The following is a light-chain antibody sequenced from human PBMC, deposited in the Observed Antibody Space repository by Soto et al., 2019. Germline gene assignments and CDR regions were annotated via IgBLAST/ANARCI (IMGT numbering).Light chain of an antibody. V-gene: IGKV4-1*01. CDR1: QCVLHSSSNRFS. Sequence: DIVMTQSPDSLAVSLGERATINCKSSQCVLHSSSNRFSIAWYQQKPGLPPKLIIYWASARESGVPDRFSGSGSGTDFTLTISSLQAEDVAVYYCQQYFSTPTFGQGTKLEVK. CDR3: QQYFSTPT. CDR2: WAS. J-gene: IGKJ2*01.